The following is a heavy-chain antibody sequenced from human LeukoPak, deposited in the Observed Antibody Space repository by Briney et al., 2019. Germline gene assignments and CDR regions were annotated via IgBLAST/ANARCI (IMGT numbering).Heavy chain of an antibody. Sequence: SGGSLRLSRAASGFTFSSYAMSWVRQAPGKGLEWVSAISGSGGSTYYADSVKGRFTISRDNSKNTLYLQMNSLRAEDTAVYYCAKEEYSSSGTDWFDPWGQGTLVTVSS. J-gene: IGHJ5*02. CDR2: ISGSGGST. D-gene: IGHD6-13*01. V-gene: IGHV3-23*01. CDR1: GFTFSSYA. CDR3: AKEEYSSSGTDWFDP.